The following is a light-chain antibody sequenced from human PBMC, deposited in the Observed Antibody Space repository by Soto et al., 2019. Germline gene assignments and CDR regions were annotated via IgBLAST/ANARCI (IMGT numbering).Light chain of an antibody. CDR3: QQYDDKPSWT. Sequence: EIVLTQSPGTLSLSPGERATLSCRAFQSVSSMSLAWYQVRPGQAPRLLIYGASIRATGIPDRFSGSGSGTDFILTISRLEPEDFAVYYCQQYDDKPSWTFGQGTKVDIK. J-gene: IGKJ1*01. V-gene: IGKV3-20*01. CDR2: GAS. CDR1: QSVSSMS.